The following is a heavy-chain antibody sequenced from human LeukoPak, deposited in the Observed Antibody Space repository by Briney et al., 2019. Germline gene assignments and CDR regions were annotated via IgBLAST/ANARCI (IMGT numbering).Heavy chain of an antibody. J-gene: IGHJ4*02. Sequence: SVKVSCKASGYTFTSYGISWVRQAPGQGLEWMGGIIPIFGTANYAQKFQGRVTITADESTSTAYMELSSLRSEDTAVYYCARDLDRLRFLRGDYWGRGTLVTVSS. CDR2: IIPIFGTA. CDR3: ARDLDRLRFLRGDY. CDR1: GYTFTSYG. D-gene: IGHD3-3*01. V-gene: IGHV1-69*13.